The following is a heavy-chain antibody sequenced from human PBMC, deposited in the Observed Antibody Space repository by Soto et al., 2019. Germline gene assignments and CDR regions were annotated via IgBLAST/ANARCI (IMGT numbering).Heavy chain of an antibody. Sequence: PGGSLRLSCAASGFTFSSYAMGWVRQAPGKGLEWVSAISGSGGSTYYADSVKGRFTISRDNSKNTLYLQMNSLRAEDTAVYYCAKYTAVAGLFHYFDYWGQGTLVTVSS. CDR1: GFTFSSYA. CDR3: AKYTAVAGLFHYFDY. J-gene: IGHJ4*02. D-gene: IGHD6-19*01. V-gene: IGHV3-23*01. CDR2: ISGSGGST.